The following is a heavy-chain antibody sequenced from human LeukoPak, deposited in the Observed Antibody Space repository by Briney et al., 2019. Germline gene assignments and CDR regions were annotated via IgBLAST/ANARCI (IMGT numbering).Heavy chain of an antibody. J-gene: IGHJ4*02. D-gene: IGHD3-10*01. V-gene: IGHV4-34*01. Sequence: PSETLSLTCAVYGGSFSGYYWSWIRQPPGKGLEWIGDINHSGSTNYNPSLKSPITISVDKSKNQFSLKLSSVTAADTAVYYCARASTDLLFKWQYPATDWGQGTLVTVSS. CDR1: GGSFSGYY. CDR3: ARASTDLLFKWQYPATD. CDR2: INHSGST.